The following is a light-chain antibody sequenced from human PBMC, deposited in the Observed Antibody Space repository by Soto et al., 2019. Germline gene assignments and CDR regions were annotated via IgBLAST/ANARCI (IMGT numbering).Light chain of an antibody. J-gene: IGKJ5*01. CDR2: LGS. Sequence: DIVLIHSPAYLPVTPGEPASISWTSSQSLLHSNSNTYLAWYLQKPGQSPQLLIYLGSNRAPGVSDRFSGGGSGTHFTLNISRVQAEDVGIYFCMQPLQIPITFGQGTRLEI. CDR3: MQPLQIPIT. V-gene: IGKV2-28*01. CDR1: QSLLHSNSNTY.